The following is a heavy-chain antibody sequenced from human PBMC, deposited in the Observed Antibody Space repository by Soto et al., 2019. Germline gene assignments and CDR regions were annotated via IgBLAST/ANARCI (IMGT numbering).Heavy chain of an antibody. V-gene: IGHV4-59*08. D-gene: IGHD7-27*01. CDR3: ARHSKKTGDFDYYYGMDV. CDR1: GGSMSPYY. Sequence: PSETLSLTCSVFGGSMSPYYWSWIRQSQGKGLEWIANIYYRGNTYYNPSLESRVTISIDTSKNQFSLKLNSLAAADTAVYYCARHSKKTGDFDYYYGMDVWGQGTTVT. CDR2: IYYRGNT. J-gene: IGHJ6*02.